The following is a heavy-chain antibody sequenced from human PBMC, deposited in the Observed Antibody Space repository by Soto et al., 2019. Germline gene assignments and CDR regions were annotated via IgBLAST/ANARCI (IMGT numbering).Heavy chain of an antibody. J-gene: IGHJ4*02. D-gene: IGHD3-10*01. Sequence: GSGPTLVNPTQTLTLTCTFSGFSLSSNGVGVGWIRQPPGKALEWLAVIYWDDDKRYSPSLKTRLTITKDTSKNQVVLTMTNMDPVDTATYYCAHRRVYYAFDYWGQGTLVTVSS. CDR1: GFSLSSNGVG. CDR3: AHRRVYYAFDY. V-gene: IGHV2-5*02. CDR2: IYWDDDK.